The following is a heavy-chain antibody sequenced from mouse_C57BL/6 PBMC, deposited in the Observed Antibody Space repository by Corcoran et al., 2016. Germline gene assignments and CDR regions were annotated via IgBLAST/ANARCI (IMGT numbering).Heavy chain of an antibody. CDR1: GYTFTTYG. V-gene: IGHV9-3*01. J-gene: IGHJ1*03. D-gene: IGHD1-1*01. CDR3: ARRYYGSSYCYFDV. CDR2: INTYSGVP. Sequence: QIQLVQSGPELKKPGETVKISCKASGYTFTTYGMSWVKHAPGKGLKWMGWINTYSGVPTYADDFKGRFAFSLETSASTAYLQINNLKNEDTATYFCARRYYGSSYCYFDVWGTGTTVTVSS.